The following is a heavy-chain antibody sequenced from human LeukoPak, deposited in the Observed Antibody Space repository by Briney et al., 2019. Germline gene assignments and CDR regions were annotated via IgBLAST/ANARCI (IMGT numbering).Heavy chain of an antibody. CDR3: ARAVDTAMAHWYFDL. V-gene: IGHV4-59*01. J-gene: IGHJ2*01. Sequence: SETLSLTCTVSGGSISSYYWSWIRQPPGKGLEWIGYIYYSGSTNYNPSLKSRVTISVDTSKNQFSLKLSSVTAADTAVYYCARAVDTAMAHWYFDLWGRGTLVTVSS. D-gene: IGHD5-18*01. CDR2: IYYSGST. CDR1: GGSISSYY.